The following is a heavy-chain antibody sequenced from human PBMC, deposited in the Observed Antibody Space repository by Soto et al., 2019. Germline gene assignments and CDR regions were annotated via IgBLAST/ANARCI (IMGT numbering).Heavy chain of an antibody. CDR2: ISYYGTNE. CDR3: AKEDPSGRYSLDY. Sequence: GGSLRLSCAASGFTFSGYAMHRVPQAPGKGLERVAVISYYGTNEYYEDSLKGRFTISRDNSKNTLYLQMNSLRIEDTAVYFCAKEDPSGRYSLDYWGQGSQVTVSS. CDR1: GFTFSGYA. D-gene: IGHD1-26*01. V-gene: IGHV3-30*18. J-gene: IGHJ4*02.